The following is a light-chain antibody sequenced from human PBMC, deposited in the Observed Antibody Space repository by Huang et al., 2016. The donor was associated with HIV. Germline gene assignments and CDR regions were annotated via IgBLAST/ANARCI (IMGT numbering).Light chain of an antibody. Sequence: EIVMTQSPATLSVSPGERVTLSCRASQNIGDNLTWYQHKPGQAPRLLIYGASTRATGIPPRFSGSGSGTEFTLTISDLESEDFAVYYCQQFNNWPPRFTFGPGTTVDVK. V-gene: IGKV3-15*01. CDR3: QQFNNWPPRFT. CDR2: GAS. J-gene: IGKJ3*01. CDR1: QNIGDN.